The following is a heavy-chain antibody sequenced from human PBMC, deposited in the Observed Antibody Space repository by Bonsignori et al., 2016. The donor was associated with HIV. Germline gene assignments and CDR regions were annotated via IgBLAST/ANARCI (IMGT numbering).Heavy chain of an antibody. J-gene: IGHJ4*02. CDR2: ISSSGSTI. Sequence: VRQMPGKGLEWVSYISSSGSTIYYADSVKGRFTISRDNAKNSLYLQMNSLRAEDTAVYYCARDQNVGYWGQGTLVTVSS. V-gene: IGHV3-48*03. CDR3: ARDQNVGY. D-gene: IGHD1-1*01.